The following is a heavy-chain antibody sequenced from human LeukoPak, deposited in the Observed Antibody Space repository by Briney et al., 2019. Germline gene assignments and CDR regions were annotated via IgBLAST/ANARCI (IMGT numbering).Heavy chain of an antibody. Sequence: ASVKVSCKASGYTFTGYYMHWVRQAPGQGLEWMGWINPNSGGTNYAQKFQGRVTMTRDTSISTAYMELSRLRSDDTAVYYCATTSVDTAMAPYYYYGMDGWGQGTTVTVSS. V-gene: IGHV1-2*02. J-gene: IGHJ6*02. D-gene: IGHD5-18*01. CDR2: INPNSGGT. CDR3: ATTSVDTAMAPYYYYGMDG. CDR1: GYTFTGYY.